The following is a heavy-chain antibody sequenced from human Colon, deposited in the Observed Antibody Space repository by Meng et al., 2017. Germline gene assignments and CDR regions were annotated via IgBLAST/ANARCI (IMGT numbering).Heavy chain of an antibody. CDR1: DYSISNGYY. Sequence: SETLSLTCQVSDYSISNGYYWTLIRLSPGKGLEWIGTVHESGRTYTSPSLKRRLTISVDTSRNHISLKLRSVTAADSAAYYCARDSSGFDPLAGYSFFDLWGQGSLVTVSS. V-gene: IGHV4-38-2*02. J-gene: IGHJ4*02. D-gene: IGHD3-9*01. CDR2: VHESGRT. CDR3: ARDSSGFDPLAGYSFFDL.